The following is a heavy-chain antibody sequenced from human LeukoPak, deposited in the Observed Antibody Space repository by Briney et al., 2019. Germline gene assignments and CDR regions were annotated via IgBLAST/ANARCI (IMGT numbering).Heavy chain of an antibody. CDR3: AREGRKWLDSGYGMDV. J-gene: IGHJ6*02. Sequence: GGSLRLSCAVSGVTFSNYALNWVRQAPGKGLEWVSAIGGSGANTYYADSAKGRFTISGDTSKNTLYLQMNSLRAEDTAVYYCAREGRKWLDSGYGMDVWGQGTTVTVSS. CDR1: GVTFSNYA. D-gene: IGHD3-22*01. CDR2: IGGSGANT. V-gene: IGHV3-23*01.